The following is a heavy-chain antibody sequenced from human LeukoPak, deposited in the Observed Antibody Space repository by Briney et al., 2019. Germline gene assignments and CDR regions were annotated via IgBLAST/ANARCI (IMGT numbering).Heavy chain of an antibody. CDR2: IHYTGEI. V-gene: IGHV4-59*08. CDR1: GGSINSHY. D-gene: IGHD3/OR15-3a*01. CDR3: VRQPSDWASFDY. Sequence: SETLSLICTVSGGSINSHYWSWIRQPPGKGLEWIAYIHYTGEIKYNPSLKSRVSISEDTPKNQFSLRLNSVTAADTAVYYCVRQPSDWASFDYWGQGALVTISS. J-gene: IGHJ4*02.